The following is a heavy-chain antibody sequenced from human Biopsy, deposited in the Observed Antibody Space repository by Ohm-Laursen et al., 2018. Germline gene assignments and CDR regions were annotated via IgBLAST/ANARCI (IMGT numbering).Heavy chain of an antibody. V-gene: IGHV1-2*02. CDR3: ALQSVAQMKNFDY. CDR1: GYTFTGYY. CDR2: INPNSGGT. Sequence: SVKVSCKASGYTFTGYYMHWVRQAPGQGLEWMGWINPNSGGTNYAQKFQGNITMTKNTSMSTAYMEMSRLRSDDTAVYYCALQSVAQMKNFDYWGQGTLVTVSS. J-gene: IGHJ4*02. D-gene: IGHD6-19*01.